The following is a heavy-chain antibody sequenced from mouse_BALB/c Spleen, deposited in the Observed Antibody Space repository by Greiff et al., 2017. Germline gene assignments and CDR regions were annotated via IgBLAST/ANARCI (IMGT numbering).Heavy chain of an antibody. D-gene: IGHD2-14*01. CDR3: ARERDRAMDD. Sequence: DVMLVESGGGLVKPGGSLKLSCAASGFTFSSYAMSWVRQTPEKRLEWVASISSGGSTYYPDSVKGRFTISRDNARNILYLQMSSLRSEDTAMYYWARERDRAMDDWGQGTSVTVSS. V-gene: IGHV5-6-5*01. CDR1: GFTFSSYA. CDR2: ISSGGST. J-gene: IGHJ4*01.